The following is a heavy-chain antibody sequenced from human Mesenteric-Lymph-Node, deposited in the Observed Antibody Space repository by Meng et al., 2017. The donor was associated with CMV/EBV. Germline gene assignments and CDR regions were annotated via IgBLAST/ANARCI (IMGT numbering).Heavy chain of an antibody. CDR2: IYYSGST. Sequence: GSLRLSCTVSDDSISSSSYYWGWIRQPPGKGLEWIGNIYYSGSTYYNPSLKSRVTISVDTSKNQFSLKLSSVTAADTAVYYCARGVGYSYGYGEWFDPWGQGTLVTVSS. D-gene: IGHD5-18*01. J-gene: IGHJ5*02. CDR3: ARGVGYSYGYGEWFDP. V-gene: IGHV4-39*07. CDR1: DDSISSSSYY.